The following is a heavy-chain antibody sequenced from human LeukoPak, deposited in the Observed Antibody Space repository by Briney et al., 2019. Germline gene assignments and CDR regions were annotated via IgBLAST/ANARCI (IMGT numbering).Heavy chain of an antibody. V-gene: IGHV1-46*01. CDR1: EYTFTSDY. J-gene: IGHJ4*02. D-gene: IGHD3-3*01. CDR2: INPSGGRT. Sequence: ASVKVSCKASEYTFTSDYIHWVRQAPGQGLEWLGIINPSGGRTTYGQNFQGRVTMTRDTSTSTVYMELSSLRSEDTAVYYCARGSRFLDYWGQGTLVTVSS. CDR3: ARGSRFLDY.